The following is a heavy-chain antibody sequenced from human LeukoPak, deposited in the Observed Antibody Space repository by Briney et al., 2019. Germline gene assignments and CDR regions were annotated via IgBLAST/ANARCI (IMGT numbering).Heavy chain of an antibody. J-gene: IGHJ4*02. D-gene: IGHD3-3*01. CDR1: GYIFTTYW. Sequence: GDSLKISCQVSGYIFTTYWIAWVRHMPGKGLEWMGIIYPGDSDIRYNPFFMGQVIISADKSINTAYLQWSTLEASDTAIYFCARHADLSGPFDYWGQGTLVTVSS. V-gene: IGHV5-51*01. CDR2: IYPGDSDI. CDR3: ARHADLSGPFDY.